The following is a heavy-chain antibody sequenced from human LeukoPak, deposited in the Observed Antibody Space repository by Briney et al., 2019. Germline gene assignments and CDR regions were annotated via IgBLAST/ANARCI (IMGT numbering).Heavy chain of an antibody. Sequence: PSETLSLTCTVSGGSISSYYWSWIRQPPGKGLEWIGYIYYSGSTNYNPSLKRRVTISVDTSKNNSSLKLSSVTAADAAVYYCARQPILGVKVYFDYWGQGTLVTVSS. J-gene: IGHJ4*02. D-gene: IGHD2-15*01. CDR1: GGSISSYY. CDR2: IYYSGST. CDR3: ARQPILGVKVYFDY. V-gene: IGHV4-59*08.